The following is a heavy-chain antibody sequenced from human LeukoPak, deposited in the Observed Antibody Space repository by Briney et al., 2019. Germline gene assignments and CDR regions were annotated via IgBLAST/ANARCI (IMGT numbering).Heavy chain of an antibody. CDR2: IYYSGST. V-gene: IGHV4-31*03. CDR1: GGSISSGGYY. J-gene: IGHJ5*02. D-gene: IGHD3-22*01. CDR3: ARELVVITRAMRRNWFDP. Sequence: SETLSLTCTVSGGSISSGGYYWSWIRQHPGKGREWIGYIYYSGSTYYNPSLKSRVTISVDTSKNQFSLKLSSVTAADTAVYYCARELVVITRAMRRNWFDPWGQGTLVTVSS.